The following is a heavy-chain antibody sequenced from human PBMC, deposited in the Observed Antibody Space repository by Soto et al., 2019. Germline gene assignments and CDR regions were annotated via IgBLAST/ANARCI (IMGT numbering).Heavy chain of an antibody. D-gene: IGHD2-15*01. CDR1: GFTCSSYG. Sequence: QVQLVESGGGVVQPGRSLRLSCAASGFTCSSYGMHWVRQAPGKGLEWVAVISYDGSDKYYADSVKGRFTISRDNSNNTLYLQMDSLRDEASAVYYCAKGVVVATTYFHPWGQGTLVTVSS. CDR2: ISYDGSDK. CDR3: AKGVVVATTYFHP. J-gene: IGHJ1*01. V-gene: IGHV3-30*18.